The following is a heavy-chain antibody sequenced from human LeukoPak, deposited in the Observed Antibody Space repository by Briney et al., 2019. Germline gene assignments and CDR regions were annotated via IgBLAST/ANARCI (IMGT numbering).Heavy chain of an antibody. V-gene: IGHV4-34*01. J-gene: IGHJ5*02. Sequence: SETLSLTCAVYGGSFSGYYWSWIRQPPGKGLEWIGEINHSGSTNYNPSLKSRVTISVDTSKNQFSLKLSSVTAADTAVYYRARALILEWLLSLPNWFDPWGQGTLVTVSS. CDR2: INHSGST. CDR1: GGSFSGYY. D-gene: IGHD3-3*01. CDR3: ARALILEWLLSLPNWFDP.